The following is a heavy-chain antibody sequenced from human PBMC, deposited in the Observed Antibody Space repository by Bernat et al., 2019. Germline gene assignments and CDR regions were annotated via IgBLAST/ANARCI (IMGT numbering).Heavy chain of an antibody. J-gene: IGHJ4*02. CDR3: ARDTIMTTVTTVEFDY. CDR2: IYYSGST. Sequence: QLQLQESGPGLVKPSETLSLTCTVSGGSISSSSYYWGWIRQPPGKGLEWIGSIYYSGSTYYNPSLKSRVNISVDTSKNQFSLKLSSVTAADTAVYYCARDTIMTTVTTVEFDYWGQGTLVTVSS. CDR1: GGSISSSSYY. D-gene: IGHD4-17*01. V-gene: IGHV4-39*01.